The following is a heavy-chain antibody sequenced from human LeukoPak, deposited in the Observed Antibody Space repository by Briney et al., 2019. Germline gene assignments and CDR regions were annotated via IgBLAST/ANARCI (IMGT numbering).Heavy chain of an antibody. J-gene: IGHJ4*02. CDR3: ARGYLGTIKRELVGYFDY. CDR1: GFTFSTYA. Sequence: GGSLRLSCAAPGFTFSTYAMHWVRQAPGKGLEWVAVIWTDGSNKYYADSVKGRFTISRDNSKNTLYLQMNSLRAEDTAVFYCARGYLGTIKRELVGYFDYCGQGTLVTVSS. D-gene: IGHD1-26*01. CDR2: IWTDGSNK. V-gene: IGHV3-30*04.